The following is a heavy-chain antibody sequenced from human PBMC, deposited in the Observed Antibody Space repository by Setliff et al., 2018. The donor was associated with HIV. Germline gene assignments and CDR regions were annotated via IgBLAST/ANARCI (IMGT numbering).Heavy chain of an antibody. V-gene: IGHV3-43D*03. Sequence: GGSLRLSCATSGFIFDHYAMYWVRQRPGKGLEWVSLISWNGGETFYADSVRGRFTISRDNAKNSLYLQMNSLRAEDTAVYYCAKSGVRPHPSHDYYYYGMDVWGQGTTVTVSS. CDR2: ISWNGGET. CDR1: GFIFDHYA. D-gene: IGHD1-1*01. J-gene: IGHJ6*02. CDR3: AKSGVRPHPSHDYYYYGMDV.